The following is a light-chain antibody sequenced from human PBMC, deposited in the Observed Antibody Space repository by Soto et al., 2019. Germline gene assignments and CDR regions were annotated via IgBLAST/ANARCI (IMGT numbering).Light chain of an antibody. Sequence: QSVLTQPPSVSAAPGQKVTISCSGSSSNIGNNYVSWYQQLPGTAPKLLIYENNKQPSGIPDRFSGSKSGTSATLGITGLQTGDEADYYCGTWDSSLSSRVVFGGGTKLTVL. V-gene: IGLV1-51*02. CDR2: ENN. CDR3: GTWDSSLSSRVV. CDR1: SSNIGNNY. J-gene: IGLJ2*01.